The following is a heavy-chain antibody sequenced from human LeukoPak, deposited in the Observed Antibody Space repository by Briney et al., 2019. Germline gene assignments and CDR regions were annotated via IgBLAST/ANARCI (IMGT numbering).Heavy chain of an antibody. V-gene: IGHV4-31*03. CDR2: IFDSGYP. Sequence: SQTPSLTCTVSGGSISSGGYYWSWIRQHPGKCLEWNGYIFDSGYPYYNPSLKSRVNISEDTSKNQFSMRLSSLTVAYTAIYYCARDSSAYYSLGASDIRGQGTMVTVSS. J-gene: IGHJ3*02. CDR3: ARDSSAYYSLGASDI. D-gene: IGHD3-22*01. CDR1: GGSISSGGYY.